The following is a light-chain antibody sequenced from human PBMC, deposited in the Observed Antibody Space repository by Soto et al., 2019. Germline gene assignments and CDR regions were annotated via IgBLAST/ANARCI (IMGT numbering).Light chain of an antibody. Sequence: QSALTQPASVSGSPGQSITISCTGTSSDVGGYNSVSWYQQHPGKAPKLKIYDVSNRPSGVSNRFSGSKSGNTASLTISGLQADDEADYYCSSYTCSSTLLVFGGGTKVTVL. J-gene: IGLJ2*01. CDR1: SSDVGGYNS. V-gene: IGLV2-14*01. CDR2: DVS. CDR3: SSYTCSSTLLV.